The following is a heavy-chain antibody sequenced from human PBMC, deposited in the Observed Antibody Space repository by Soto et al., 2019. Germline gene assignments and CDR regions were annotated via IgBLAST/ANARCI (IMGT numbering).Heavy chain of an antibody. Sequence: ASVKVSCKASGGTLSSYAISWVRQAPGQGLEWMGGIIPIFGTANYAQKFQGRVTITADESTSTAYMELSSLRSEDTAVYYCARDMEVAGDPRFDPWGQGTLVTVSS. CDR2: IIPIFGTA. CDR1: GGTLSSYA. J-gene: IGHJ5*02. CDR3: ARDMEVAGDPRFDP. D-gene: IGHD6-19*01. V-gene: IGHV1-69*13.